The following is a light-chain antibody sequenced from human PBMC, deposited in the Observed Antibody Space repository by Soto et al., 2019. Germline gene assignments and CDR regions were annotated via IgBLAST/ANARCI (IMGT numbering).Light chain of an antibody. V-gene: IGKV3-20*01. CDR1: QSVSSK. CDR3: QQFGSSPPIT. CDR2: SAS. J-gene: IGKJ5*01. Sequence: ETVMTPSPATPFVSPGEGATLSCWASQSVSSKLAWYQQKPGQAPRLLMYSASSRATGIPDRFSGSGSGTDFTLTISRLEPEDFAVYYCQQFGSSPPITFGQGTRLEIK.